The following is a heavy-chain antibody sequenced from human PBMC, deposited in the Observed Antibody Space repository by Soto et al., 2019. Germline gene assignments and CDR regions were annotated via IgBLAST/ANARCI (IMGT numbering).Heavy chain of an antibody. J-gene: IGHJ6*03. Sequence: ASVKVSCKASGYTFPSYYMHWVRQAPGQGLEWMGRIIPILGIANYAQKFQGRVTITADKSTSTAYMELSSLRSEDTAVYYCAHSSGWYHYYYYMDVWGKGTTVTVSS. CDR2: IIPILGIA. CDR3: AHSSGWYHYYYYMDV. CDR1: GYTFPSYY. V-gene: IGHV1-69*02. D-gene: IGHD6-19*01.